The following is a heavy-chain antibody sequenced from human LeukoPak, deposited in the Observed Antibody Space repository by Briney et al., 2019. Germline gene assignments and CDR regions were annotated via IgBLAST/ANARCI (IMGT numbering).Heavy chain of an antibody. J-gene: IGHJ4*02. D-gene: IGHD3-10*01. CDR2: IYHSKGT. CDR3: VRATAAGSGRAFDY. Sequence: SETLSLTCAVYGESISDYYWTWIRQFPGKGLEWIGEIYHSKGTNYNPSLKSRLTMSVDGSKNQFSLKLSSVTAADTAIYYCVRATAAGSGRAFDYWAQGSLVPVSS. V-gene: IGHV4-34*01. CDR1: GESISDYY.